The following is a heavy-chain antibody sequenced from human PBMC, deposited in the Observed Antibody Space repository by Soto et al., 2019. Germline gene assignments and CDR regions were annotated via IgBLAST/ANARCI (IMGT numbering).Heavy chain of an antibody. Sequence: ASVKVSCKASGYTFTSYGISWVRQAPGQGLEWMGIINPSSGSTNYAQKFQGRVTMTRDTSTSTVYMELSSLRSEDTAVYYCARDTEIYYFDYWGQGTLVTVSS. J-gene: IGHJ4*02. V-gene: IGHV1-46*01. D-gene: IGHD2-15*01. CDR2: INPSSGST. CDR3: ARDTEIYYFDY. CDR1: GYTFTSYG.